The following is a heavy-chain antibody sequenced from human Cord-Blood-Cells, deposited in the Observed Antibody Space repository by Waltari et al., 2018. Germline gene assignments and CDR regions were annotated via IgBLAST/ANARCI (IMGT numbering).Heavy chain of an antibody. CDR1: GGSISSSRYY. J-gene: IGHJ4*02. V-gene: IGHV4-39*01. CDR3: ARHSGTVGATFDY. CDR2: IYYSGST. D-gene: IGHD1-26*01. Sequence: LQLQESGPGLVKRSQTLSITCTVSGGSISSSRYYRGWLRQPPGKGLEWIGSIYYSGSTYYNPSLKSRVTISVDTSKNQFSLKLSSVTAADTAVYYCARHSGTVGATFDYWGQGTLVTVSS.